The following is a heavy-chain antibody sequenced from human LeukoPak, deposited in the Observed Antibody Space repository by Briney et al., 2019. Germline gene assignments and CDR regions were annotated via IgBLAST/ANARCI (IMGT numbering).Heavy chain of an antibody. CDR3: TTDPPGTY. CDR2: IKRNVDGATT. J-gene: IGHJ4*02. Sequence: GGSLRLSCIASGFTFSNNWMSWVRQAPGKGLEWVGRIKRNVDGATTDYAAPVKGRFTVSRDDAKDTLYLEMNSLNTEDTAVYYCTTDPPGTYWGQGTLVTVSS. CDR1: GFTFSNNW. D-gene: IGHD1-26*01. V-gene: IGHV3-15*01.